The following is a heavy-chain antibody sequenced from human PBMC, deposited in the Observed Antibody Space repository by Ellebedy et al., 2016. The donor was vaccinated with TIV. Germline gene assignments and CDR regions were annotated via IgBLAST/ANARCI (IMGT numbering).Heavy chain of an antibody. CDR3: ARVHDEPYFSYGIDA. J-gene: IGHJ6*02. V-gene: IGHV4-4*02. CDR2: IYQSGST. D-gene: IGHD1-1*01. CDR1: GGSISTTNW. Sequence: MPSETLSLTCGVSGGSISTTNWWSWVRQSPGKGLEWIGDIYQSGSTNSNPSLKSRVTISIDMSKNQFSLKLTSVTAADTAVYYCARVHDEPYFSYGIDAWGQGTTVTVSS.